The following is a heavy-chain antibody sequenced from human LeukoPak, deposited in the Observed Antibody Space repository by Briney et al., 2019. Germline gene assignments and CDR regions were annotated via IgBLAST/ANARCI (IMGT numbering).Heavy chain of an antibody. CDR1: GFTFSSYA. D-gene: IGHD4-17*01. V-gene: IGHV3-7*05. J-gene: IGHJ3*01. Sequence: GGSLRLSCAASGFTFSSYAMSWVRQAPGKGLEWVATIKQDGSQKEYVDSVKGRFTISRDNAKNSLYLQMNSLRAEDTAVYYCARDPTVTNFWGQGTMVTVSS. CDR3: ARDPTVTNF. CDR2: IKQDGSQK.